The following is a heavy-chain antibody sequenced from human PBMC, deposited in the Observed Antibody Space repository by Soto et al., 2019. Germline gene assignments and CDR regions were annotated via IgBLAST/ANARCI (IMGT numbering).Heavy chain of an antibody. CDR3: ARILSLDFWLLGANYFDY. V-gene: IGHV2-5*01. CDR2: IYWNDDK. CDR1: GFSLSTSGVG. Sequence: QITLKESGPTLVKPTQTLTLTCTFSGFSLSTSGVGVGWIRQPPGKALEWLALIYWNDDKRYSPSLKSRLTITKDTSKNQVVRTMTNMDPVDTATYYCARILSLDFWLLGANYFDYWGQGTLVTVSS. D-gene: IGHD3-3*01. J-gene: IGHJ4*02.